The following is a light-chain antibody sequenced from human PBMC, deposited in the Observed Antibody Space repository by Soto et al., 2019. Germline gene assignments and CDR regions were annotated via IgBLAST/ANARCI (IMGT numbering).Light chain of an antibody. Sequence: EIVLTQSPGTLSLSPGERATLSCRASQSVNSRLAWYQHKPGQAPRLLISGASSRATGIPDRFSGSGSATDFTLTISRLEPEDFALYYCQHYAHNSPITFGQGTRLEIK. J-gene: IGKJ5*01. V-gene: IGKV3-20*01. CDR1: QSVNSR. CDR2: GAS. CDR3: QHYAHNSPIT.